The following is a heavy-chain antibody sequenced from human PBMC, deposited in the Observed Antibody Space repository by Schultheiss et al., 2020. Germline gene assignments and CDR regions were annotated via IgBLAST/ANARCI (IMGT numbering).Heavy chain of an antibody. CDR2: IYYSGST. J-gene: IGHJ5*02. D-gene: IGHD3-22*01. CDR3: AREVTPFSSGYYYNWFDP. CDR1: GGSISSGDYY. V-gene: IGHV4-30-4*01. Sequence: SQTLSLTCTVSGGSISSGDYYWSWIRQPPGKGLEWIGYIYYSGSTYYNPSLKSRVTISVDTSKNQFSLKLSSVTAADTAVYYCAREVTPFSSGYYYNWFDPWGQGTLVNVSS.